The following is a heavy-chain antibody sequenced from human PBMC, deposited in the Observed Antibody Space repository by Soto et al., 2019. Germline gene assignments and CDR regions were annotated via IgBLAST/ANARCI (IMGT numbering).Heavy chain of an antibody. CDR1: GGSISSGDYY. Sequence: QVQLQESGPGLVKPSQTLSLTCTVSGGSISSGDYYWSWIRQPPGKGLEWIGYIYYSGSTYYNPSLTSRVTISVDTSKNQFSLKLSSVTAADTAVYYCARDLGDYGDYGAFDIWGQGTMVTVSS. D-gene: IGHD4-17*01. V-gene: IGHV4-30-4*01. CDR3: ARDLGDYGDYGAFDI. CDR2: IYYSGST. J-gene: IGHJ3*02.